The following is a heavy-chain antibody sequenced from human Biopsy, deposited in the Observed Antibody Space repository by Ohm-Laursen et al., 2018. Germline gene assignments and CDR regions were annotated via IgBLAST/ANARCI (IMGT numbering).Heavy chain of an antibody. J-gene: IGHJ4*02. CDR3: ARGSNGFGGLYFPR. D-gene: IGHD2/OR15-2a*01. Sequence: SETLSFTCTDFGGSFTGHYWGWIRQPQGKGLEWSGHITYTGYTSYNASLESRVTTWVDTSRNHFFLRLSSLTAADAAVYYCARGSNGFGGLYFPRWGQGTLLTVSS. CDR1: GGSFTGHY. V-gene: IGHV4-59*11. CDR2: ITYTGYT.